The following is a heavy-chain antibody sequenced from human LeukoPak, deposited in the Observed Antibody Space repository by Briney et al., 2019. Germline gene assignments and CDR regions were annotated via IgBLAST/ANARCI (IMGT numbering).Heavy chain of an antibody. CDR1: GFTFDDYG. Sequence: GVLRLSCAASGFTFDDYGMSWVRQAPGKGLEWVSGINWNGGSTGYAGSVKGRFTISRDNAKNSLYLQMNSLRAEDTALYHCARNYYDSSGHAPFDPWGQGTLVTVSS. J-gene: IGHJ5*02. CDR2: INWNGGST. V-gene: IGHV3-20*01. D-gene: IGHD3-22*01. CDR3: ARNYYDSSGHAPFDP.